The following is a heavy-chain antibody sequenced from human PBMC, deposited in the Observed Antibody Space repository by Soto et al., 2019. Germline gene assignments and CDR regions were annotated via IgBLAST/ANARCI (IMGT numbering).Heavy chain of an antibody. J-gene: IGHJ5*02. D-gene: IGHD2-21*02. CDR1: GASIRSNYYY. CDR2: VYYTGST. Sequence: AXESLSLSFTVSGASIRSNYYYWSWIRQAPGKGLEWIGYVYYTGSTYYNPSLMSRLTISVDTSKNQFSLKLTSVTAAETAVYYCVRTAREGAVAPQWFDSWGQGTQVTVSS. V-gene: IGHV4-30-4*01. CDR3: VRTAREGAVAPQWFDS.